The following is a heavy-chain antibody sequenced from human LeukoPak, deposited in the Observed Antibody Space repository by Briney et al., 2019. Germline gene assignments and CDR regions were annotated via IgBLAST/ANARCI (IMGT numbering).Heavy chain of an antibody. Sequence: ASVKVSCKVSGYTLTELSMHWVRQAPGKGLEWMGGFDPEDGETIYAQKFQGRVTMTEDTSTDTAYMELSSLRSEDTAVYYCATAPPRAGYSSSLAYWGQGTLVTVSS. CDR3: ATAPPRAGYSSSLAY. J-gene: IGHJ4*02. CDR1: GYTLTELS. V-gene: IGHV1-24*01. CDR2: FDPEDGET. D-gene: IGHD6-13*01.